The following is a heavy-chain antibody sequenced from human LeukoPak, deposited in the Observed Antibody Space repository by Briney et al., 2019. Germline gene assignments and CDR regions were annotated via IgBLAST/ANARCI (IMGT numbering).Heavy chain of an antibody. CDR2: INHSGST. CDR3: ARVYYRSGSHCCHMDV. D-gene: IGHD3-10*01. Sequence: AETLSLTCAVYGVSFSGYYWSWIRQPPGKGLEWIWEINHSGSTNYNSSLKSRVTISVDTSKNQFSLKLSSVTAADTAVYYCARVYYRSGSHCCHMDVWGKGTTITAS. CDR1: GVSFSGYY. J-gene: IGHJ6*03. V-gene: IGHV4-34*01.